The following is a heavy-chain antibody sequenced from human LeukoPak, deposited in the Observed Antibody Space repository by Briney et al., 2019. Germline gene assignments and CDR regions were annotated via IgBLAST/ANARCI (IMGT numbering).Heavy chain of an antibody. J-gene: IGHJ4*02. CDR1: GGTFSSYA. D-gene: IGHD5-18*01. V-gene: IGHV1-69*13. CDR3: ARRGYSYGFFDY. Sequence: SVKVSCKASGGTFSSYAISWVRQAPGQGLERMGGIIPIFGTANYAQKFQGRVTITADESTSTAYMELSSLRSEDTAVYYCARRGYSYGFFDYWGQGTLVTVSS. CDR2: IIPIFGTA.